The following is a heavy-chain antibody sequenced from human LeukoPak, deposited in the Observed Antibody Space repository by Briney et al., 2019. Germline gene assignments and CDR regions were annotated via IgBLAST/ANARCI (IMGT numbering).Heavy chain of an antibody. Sequence: GGSLRLSCAASGFSFSSYAMNWVRQAPGRGLEWVSYIGPGGTSIYYADSVKGRFTISRDNARNSVYLQMNSLRAEDTAVYYCAELGITMIGGVWGKGTTVTISS. V-gene: IGHV3-48*03. J-gene: IGHJ6*04. CDR2: IGPGGTSI. CDR3: AELGITMIGGV. CDR1: GFSFSSYA. D-gene: IGHD3-10*02.